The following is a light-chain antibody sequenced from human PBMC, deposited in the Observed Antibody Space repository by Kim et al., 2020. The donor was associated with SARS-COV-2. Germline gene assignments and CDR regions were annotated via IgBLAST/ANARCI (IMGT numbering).Light chain of an antibody. CDR2: DAS. CDR1: QDMSNY. J-gene: IGKJ1*01. CDR3: QRYDNAPWT. Sequence: ATVRDRVTITCRANQDMSNYVAWYQQIAGKMPKLLIYDASTLQSGVPSRFSGSRSGTDFSLTITSLQPEDAATYYCQRYDNAPWTFGQGTKVDIK. V-gene: IGKV1-27*01.